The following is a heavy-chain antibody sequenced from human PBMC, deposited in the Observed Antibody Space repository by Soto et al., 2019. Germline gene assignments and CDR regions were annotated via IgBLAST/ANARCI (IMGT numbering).Heavy chain of an antibody. CDR2: INAGNGNT. J-gene: IGHJ6*02. CDR1: GYTFTSYA. V-gene: IGHV1-3*01. CDR3: ARGMTGTVTRLYYYYGMDV. Sequence: ASVKVSCKASGYTFTSYAMHWVRQAPGQRLEWMGWINAGNGNTKYSQRFQGRVTITRDTSASTAYMELSSLRSDDTAVYYCARGMTGTVTRLYYYYGMDVWGQGTTVTVSS. D-gene: IGHD4-17*01.